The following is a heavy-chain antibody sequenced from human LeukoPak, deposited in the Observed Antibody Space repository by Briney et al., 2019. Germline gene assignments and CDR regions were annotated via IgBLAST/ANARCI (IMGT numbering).Heavy chain of an antibody. J-gene: IGHJ5*02. CDR3: ARASYCSDTLCHNLAWFGP. D-gene: IGHD2-15*01. CDR1: GGSMSNFY. V-gene: IGHV4-4*07. CDR2: IFTTGST. Sequence: PSETLSLTCTVSGGSMSNFYWSWIRQSAGGGPEWIGRIFTTGSTNYSPSLKSRVTLSVDTSTNQISLKLTSVTAADTAVYYCARASYCSDTLCHNLAWFGPWGQGAPVTVSS.